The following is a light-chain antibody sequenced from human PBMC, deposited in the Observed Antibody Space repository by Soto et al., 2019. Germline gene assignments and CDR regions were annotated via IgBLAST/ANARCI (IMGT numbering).Light chain of an antibody. V-gene: IGLV2-14*01. CDR1: NSDVNY. CDR3: SSSISSNTFV. Sequence: QSVLTQPASVSGAAGQSITISCTATNSDVNYVSWHQQHPGKAPKLMVYGVINRSSGVSTRFSGSKSGNTASLTISGLQAEDEADYYCSSSISSNTFVFGTGTKVTVL. CDR2: GVI. J-gene: IGLJ1*01.